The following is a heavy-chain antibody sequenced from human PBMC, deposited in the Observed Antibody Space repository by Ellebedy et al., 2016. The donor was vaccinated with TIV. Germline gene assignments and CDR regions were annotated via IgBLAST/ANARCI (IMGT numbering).Heavy chain of an antibody. CDR2: IKSKTDGGAA. CDR3: TTVYRYNYDSV. V-gene: IGHV3-15*01. CDR1: GFTFSNAW. D-gene: IGHD5-18*01. J-gene: IGHJ4*02. Sequence: GESLKISCAASGFTFSNAWMNWVRQAPGKGLEWVGRIKSKTDGGAADYAAPVKGRFTISSDDSKSTLYLQMNSLKTEDTAVYFCTTVYRYNYDSVWGRGTLVTVSS.